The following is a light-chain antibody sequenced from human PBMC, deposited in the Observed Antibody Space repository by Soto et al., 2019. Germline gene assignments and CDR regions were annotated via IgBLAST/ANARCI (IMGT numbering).Light chain of an antibody. CDR1: SSDVGSYNL. CDR2: EGG. CDR3: CSYAGSSTYV. Sequence: QSFLTQPASVSGSPGQSITISCTGTSSDVGSYNLVSWYQQHPGKAPKLMIYEGGKRPSGVSNRFSGSKSGNTASLTISGLQAEDEADYYCCSYAGSSTYVFGTGTKVTVL. V-gene: IGLV2-23*01. J-gene: IGLJ1*01.